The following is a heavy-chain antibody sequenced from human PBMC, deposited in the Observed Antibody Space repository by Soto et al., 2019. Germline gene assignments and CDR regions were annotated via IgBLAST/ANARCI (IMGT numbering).Heavy chain of an antibody. Sequence: PGGSLRLSCAASGFTFSSYAMHWVRQAPGKGLEWVAVISYDGSNKYYADSVKGRFTISRDNSKNTLYLQMNSLRAEDTAVYYCARQRGNFIAAAGMIPQFDYWGQGTLVTVSS. CDR2: ISYDGSNK. J-gene: IGHJ4*02. CDR3: ARQRGNFIAAAGMIPQFDY. D-gene: IGHD6-13*01. CDR1: GFTFSSYA. V-gene: IGHV3-30-3*01.